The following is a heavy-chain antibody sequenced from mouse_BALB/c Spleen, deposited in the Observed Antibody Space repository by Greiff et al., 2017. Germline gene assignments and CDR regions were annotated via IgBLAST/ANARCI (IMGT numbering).Heavy chain of an antibody. Sequence: VKLMESGGGLVQPGGSLRLSCATSGFTFTDYYMSWVRQPPGKALEWLGFIRNKANGYTTEYSASVKGRFTISRDNSQSILYLQMNTLRAEDSATYYCARDSEDWFAYWGQGTLVTVSA. J-gene: IGHJ3*01. V-gene: IGHV7-3*02. CDR2: IRNKANGYTT. CDR3: ARDSEDWFAY. CDR1: GFTFTDYY.